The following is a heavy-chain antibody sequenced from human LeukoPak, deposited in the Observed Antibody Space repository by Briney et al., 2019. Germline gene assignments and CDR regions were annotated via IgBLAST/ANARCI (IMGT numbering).Heavy chain of an antibody. CDR1: GYTFTDYY. J-gene: IGHJ3*02. CDR2: INPNSGAT. CDR3: ARDVDASGTYRDIFII. D-gene: IGHD1-26*01. V-gene: IGHV1-2*06. Sequence: ASVKVSCKASGYTFTDYYMRWVRQAPGQGLEWMGRINPNSGATNYPPKFQGRVTMTRDTSISTAYMELSRLTSDDTAVYYCARDVDASGTYRDIFIIWGQGTLVTVSS.